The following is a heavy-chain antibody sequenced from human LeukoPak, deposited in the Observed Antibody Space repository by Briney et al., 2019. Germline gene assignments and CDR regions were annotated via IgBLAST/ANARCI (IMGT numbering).Heavy chain of an antibody. V-gene: IGHV4-34*01. J-gene: IGHJ4*02. Sequence: GSLRLSCAASGFTFSSYSMNWVRQTPGKGLEWIGQISHSGTTSYNPSLKSRVTMSVDTSKNQFSLKLTSVTAADTAVYYCARGCPGYWGQGTLVTVSS. CDR1: GFTFSSYS. CDR2: ISHSGTT. CDR3: ARGCPGY.